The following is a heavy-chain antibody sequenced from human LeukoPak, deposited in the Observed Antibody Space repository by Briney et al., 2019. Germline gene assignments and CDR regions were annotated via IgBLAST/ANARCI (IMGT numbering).Heavy chain of an antibody. J-gene: IGHJ4*02. Sequence: ASVKVSCKASGYTFTDYYMHWMRQAPGQGPEWMGWMKPNSGGTNYAQKFQGRVTMTRDTSITTAYMELSSLRSDDTAVYYCAPRRVAADKGFDYWGQGTLVTVSS. CDR3: APRRVAADKGFDY. V-gene: IGHV1-2*02. CDR2: MKPNSGGT. D-gene: IGHD6-19*01. CDR1: GYTFTDYY.